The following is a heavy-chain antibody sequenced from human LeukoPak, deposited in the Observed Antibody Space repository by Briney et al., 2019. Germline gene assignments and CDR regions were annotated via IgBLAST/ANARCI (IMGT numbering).Heavy chain of an antibody. CDR1: GFTFSSYW. V-gene: IGHV3-74*01. Sequence: GGSLRLSCAASGFTFSSYWMHWVRQAPGKGLVWVSRINSYGGNTFYADSVKGRFTISRDNSKNTLYLQMNSLRAEDTAVYYCAKESSGWPLGAFDIWGQGTMVTVSS. CDR3: AKESSGWPLGAFDI. CDR2: INSYGGNT. J-gene: IGHJ3*02. D-gene: IGHD6-19*01.